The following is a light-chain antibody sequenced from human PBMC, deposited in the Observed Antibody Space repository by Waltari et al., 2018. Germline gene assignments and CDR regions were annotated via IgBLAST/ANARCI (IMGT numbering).Light chain of an antibody. J-gene: IGKJ4*01. CDR3: QQRRSWPLT. V-gene: IGKV3-11*01. Sequence: EIVLTQSPATLSLSPGERATLSCRASHSVDWYLAWYQQRPGQPPRLLIYDTSNRAPGIPARFSGSGSDTDFTLTISSLDPEDFAVYYCQQRRSWPLTFGGGTKVEIE. CDR2: DTS. CDR1: HSVDWY.